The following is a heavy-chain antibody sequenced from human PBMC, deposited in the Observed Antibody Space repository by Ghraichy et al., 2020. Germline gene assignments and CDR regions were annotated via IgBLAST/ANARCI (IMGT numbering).Heavy chain of an antibody. V-gene: IGHV3-23*01. CDR1: GFTISSYG. Sequence: GSLNISCAASGFTISSYGMSWVRQAPGKGLEWVSRISGSGDSTNYADSVKGRFTISRDNFKNTLYLQMNSLRAEDTAVYYCAKWSCSDGRCYFDYWGQGTLVTVSS. D-gene: IGHD2-15*01. CDR3: AKWSCSDGRCYFDY. J-gene: IGHJ4*02. CDR2: ISGSGDST.